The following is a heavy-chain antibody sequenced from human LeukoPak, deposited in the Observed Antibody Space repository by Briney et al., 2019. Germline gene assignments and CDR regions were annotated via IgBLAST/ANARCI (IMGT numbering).Heavy chain of an antibody. CDR1: GFTFSSYA. CDR2: ISGSGGST. Sequence: GGSLRLSCAASGFTFSSYAMSWVRQAPGKGLEWVSAISGSGGSTYCADSVKGRFTISRDNSKNTLYLQMNSLRAEDTAVYYCAKDQDSGIAVAGSGPGYWGQGTLVTVSS. V-gene: IGHV3-23*01. D-gene: IGHD6-19*01. CDR3: AKDQDSGIAVAGSGPGY. J-gene: IGHJ4*02.